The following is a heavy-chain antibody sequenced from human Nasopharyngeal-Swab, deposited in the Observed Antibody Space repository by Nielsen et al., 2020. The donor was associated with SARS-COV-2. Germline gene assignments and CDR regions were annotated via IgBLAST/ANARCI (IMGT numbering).Heavy chain of an antibody. CDR3: TTDRRFGESLDY. CDR1: GFTFSNAW. Sequence: GESLKISCAASGFTFSNAWMSWVRQAPGKGLEWVGRIKSKTDGGTTDYAAPVKGRFTISRDDLKNTLYLQMNSLKTEDTAVYYCTTDRRFGESLDYWGQGTLVTVSS. J-gene: IGHJ4*02. V-gene: IGHV3-15*01. CDR2: IKSKTDGGTT. D-gene: IGHD3-10*01.